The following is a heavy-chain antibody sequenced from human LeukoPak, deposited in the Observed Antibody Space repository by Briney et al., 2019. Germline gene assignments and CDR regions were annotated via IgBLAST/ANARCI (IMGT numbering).Heavy chain of an antibody. CDR2: ISSSGSTI. D-gene: IGHD3-22*01. CDR3: ARDAYYYDSIGYRRFDY. J-gene: IGHJ4*02. Sequence: GGSLRLSCAASGFTFSDYYMSWIRQAPGKGLEWVSYISSSGSTIYYADSVKGRFTISRDNAKNSLYLQMNSLRAEDTAVYYCARDAYYYDSIGYRRFDYWGQGTLVTVSS. V-gene: IGHV3-11*04. CDR1: GFTFSDYY.